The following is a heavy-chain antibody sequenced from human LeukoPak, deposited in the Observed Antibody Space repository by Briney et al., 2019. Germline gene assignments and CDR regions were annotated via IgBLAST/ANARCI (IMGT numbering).Heavy chain of an antibody. Sequence: ASVKVSCKASVYTFTSYGISWVRQAPGQGLEWMGWISAYNGNTNYAQKLQGRVTMTTDTSTSTAYMELRSLRSDDTAVYYCARVLMVRGVNNWFDPWGQGTLVTVSS. CDR1: VYTFTSYG. CDR2: ISAYNGNT. CDR3: ARVLMVRGVNNWFDP. V-gene: IGHV1-18*01. J-gene: IGHJ5*02. D-gene: IGHD3-10*01.